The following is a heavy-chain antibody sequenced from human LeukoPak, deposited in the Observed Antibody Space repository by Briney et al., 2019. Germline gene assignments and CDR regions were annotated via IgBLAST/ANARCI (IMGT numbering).Heavy chain of an antibody. V-gene: IGHV1-69*04. Sequence: ASVKVSCKASGCTFISYSISWVRQAPGQGLEWMGMIIPIRGRANYAQKFQGRVTITSDKSTSTVYMELSSLRSEDTAVYYCARDGSRSSTSCLPIQIHAMDVCG. J-gene: IGHJ6*01. CDR2: IIPIRGRA. D-gene: IGHD2-2*01. CDR3: ARDGSRSSTSCLPIQIHAMDV. CDR1: GCTFISYS.